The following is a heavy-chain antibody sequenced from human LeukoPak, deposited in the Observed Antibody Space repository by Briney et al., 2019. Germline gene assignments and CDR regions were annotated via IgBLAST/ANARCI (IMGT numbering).Heavy chain of an antibody. Sequence: GASVKVSCKASGGTFSSYAISWVRQAPGQGLEWMGGIIPIFGTANYAQKFQSRVTITSDESTSTAYMAVSSLRSEDTAVYYCASHFGVRPFDYWGQGTLVTVSS. CDR2: IIPIFGTA. J-gene: IGHJ4*02. D-gene: IGHD3-10*01. CDR3: ASHFGVRPFDY. V-gene: IGHV1-69*13. CDR1: GGTFSSYA.